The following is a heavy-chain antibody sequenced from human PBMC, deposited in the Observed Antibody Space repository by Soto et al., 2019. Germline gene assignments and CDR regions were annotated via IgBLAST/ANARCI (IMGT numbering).Heavy chain of an antibody. J-gene: IGHJ4*02. CDR3: ARLVVVAPVANV. D-gene: IGHD2-21*01. V-gene: IGHV4-39*02. CDR2: IFYTGTT. CDR1: GGSIAYNSYY. Sequence: QLQLQESGPGLVKPSETLSLTCSVSGGSIAYNSYYCGWIRQPPGKGLEWVGGIFYTGTTYYSPSLKDRVIISVDKSKNSFSLNLTSVTAADTAVYCCARLVVVAPVANVWGQGALVTVSS.